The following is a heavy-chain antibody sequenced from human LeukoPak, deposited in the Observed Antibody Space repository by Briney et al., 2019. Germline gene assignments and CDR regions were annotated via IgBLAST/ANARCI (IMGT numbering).Heavy chain of an antibody. Sequence: GGSLRLSCAASGFTFSSYEMNWVRQAPGKGLEWVPYISSSGSTIYYADSVKGRFTISRDNAKNSLYLQMNSLRAEDTAVYYCARAAENYGGRFDSWGQGTLVTVSS. CDR2: ISSSGSTI. CDR3: ARAAENYGGRFDS. V-gene: IGHV3-48*03. CDR1: GFTFSSYE. J-gene: IGHJ4*02. D-gene: IGHD3-16*01.